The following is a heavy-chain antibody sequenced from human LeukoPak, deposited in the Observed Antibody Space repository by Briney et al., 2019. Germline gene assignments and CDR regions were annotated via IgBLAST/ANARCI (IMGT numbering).Heavy chain of an antibody. Sequence: QAGGSLRLSCAASGFTFSSYSMNWVRQAPGKGLMWVSRIDTDGTTTRYADSVKGRFTISRDNAKNTLYLQMNSLRAEDTAVYYCARDPAMVHFDYWGQGTLVTVSS. CDR2: IDTDGTTT. D-gene: IGHD5-18*01. J-gene: IGHJ4*02. V-gene: IGHV3-74*01. CDR1: GFTFSSYS. CDR3: ARDPAMVHFDY.